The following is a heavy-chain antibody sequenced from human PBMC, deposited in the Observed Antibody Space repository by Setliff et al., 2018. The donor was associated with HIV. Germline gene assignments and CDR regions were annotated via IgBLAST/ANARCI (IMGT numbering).Heavy chain of an antibody. CDR2: ISGGGDTT. D-gene: IGHD1-1*01. J-gene: IGHJ3*02. CDR3: AKDYGDGHNWGAFDI. Sequence: GGSLRLSCAASGLPFGNFAMSWVRQAPGKGLQWVSWISGGGDTTSYSYSVQGRFTISRDNAKNLVYLEMNSLRPEDTALYFCAKDYGDGHNWGAFDIWGQGIMVTVSS. V-gene: IGHV3-23*01. CDR1: GLPFGNFA.